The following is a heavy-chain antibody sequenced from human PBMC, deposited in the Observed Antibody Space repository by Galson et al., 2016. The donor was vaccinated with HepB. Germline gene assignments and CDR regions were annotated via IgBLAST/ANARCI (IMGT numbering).Heavy chain of an antibody. J-gene: IGHJ6*02. D-gene: IGHD3-3*02. CDR3: PKVVLASAFRDV. Sequence: SLRLSCAASGFNFDDYAMHWVRQAPGRGLEWVSLISGDGGSTYYADSVKGRFTISRDNSKNSLHLQMNSLRTEDTALYYCPKVVLASAFRDVWGQGTTVTVSS. V-gene: IGHV3-43*02. CDR1: GFNFDDYA. CDR2: ISGDGGST.